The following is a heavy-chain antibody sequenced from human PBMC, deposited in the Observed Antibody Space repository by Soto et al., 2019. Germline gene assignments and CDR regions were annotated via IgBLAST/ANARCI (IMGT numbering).Heavy chain of an antibody. V-gene: IGHV1-3*01. J-gene: IGHJ3*02. Sequence: GASVKVSCKASGYTFTSYAMHWVRQAPGQRLEWMGWINAGNGNTKYSQKFQGRVTITRDTSASTAYMELSSLRSEDTAVYYCATCTSCCGPVDAFDIWGQGTMVTVSS. CDR2: INAGNGNT. D-gene: IGHD2-2*01. CDR1: GYTFTSYA. CDR3: ATCTSCCGPVDAFDI.